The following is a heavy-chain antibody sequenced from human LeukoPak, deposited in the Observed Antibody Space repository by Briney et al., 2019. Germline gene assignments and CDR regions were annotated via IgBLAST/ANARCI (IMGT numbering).Heavy chain of an antibody. D-gene: IGHD5-24*01. CDR1: GFSVTNNY. V-gene: IGHV3-53*01. CDR3: ARGDGYNFFDY. CDR2: FYVGGAT. Sequence: PGRSLRLSGAVSGFSVTNNYMSWVRQAPGKGLEWVSVFYVGGATYYADSVKGRFTISRDNSENTLYLQMKSLRAEDTAVYYCARGDGYNFFDYWGQGTLVTVSS. J-gene: IGHJ4*02.